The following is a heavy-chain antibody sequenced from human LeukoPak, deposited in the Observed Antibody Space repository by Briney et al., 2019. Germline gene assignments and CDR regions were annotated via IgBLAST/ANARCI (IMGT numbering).Heavy chain of an antibody. CDR2: IYYSGST. J-gene: IGHJ4*02. CDR1: GGSVSSGSYY. CDR3: ARGDSSGYYYPFNY. D-gene: IGHD3-22*01. Sequence: PETLSLTCTVSGGSVSSGSYYWSWIRQPPGKGLEWIGYIYYSGSTNYNPSLKSRVAISVDTSKNQFSLKLSSVTAADTAVYYCARGDSSGYYYPFNYWGQGTLVTVSS. V-gene: IGHV4-61*01.